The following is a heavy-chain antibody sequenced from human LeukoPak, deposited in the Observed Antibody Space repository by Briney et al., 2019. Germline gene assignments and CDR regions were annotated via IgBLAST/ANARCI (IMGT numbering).Heavy chain of an antibody. D-gene: IGHD2-2*01. V-gene: IGHV3-20*01. Sequence: GGSLRLSCAASGFTFDDYGMSWVRQAPGKGLEWVSGINWNGGSTGYADSVKGRFTISRDNAKNSLYLQMNSLRAEDTALYHCARGRSSTRTFDYWGQGTLVTVSS. CDR1: GFTFDDYG. CDR3: ARGRSSTRTFDY. CDR2: INWNGGST. J-gene: IGHJ4*02.